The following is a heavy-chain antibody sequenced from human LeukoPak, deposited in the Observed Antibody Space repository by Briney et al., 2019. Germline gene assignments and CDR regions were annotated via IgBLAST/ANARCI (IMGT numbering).Heavy chain of an antibody. V-gene: IGHV3-23*01. CDR1: GFTFNTYA. CDR3: ARAGGDSATLSYFDY. D-gene: IGHD2-21*02. Sequence: GGSLRLSCAASGFTFNTYAMSWVRQAPGKGLEWVSAISGGGGAAFYADSVKGRFTFSRDNSKSTLYLQMSSLRAEDTAVYYCARAGGDSATLSYFDYWGQGTLVTVSS. J-gene: IGHJ4*02. CDR2: ISGGGGAA.